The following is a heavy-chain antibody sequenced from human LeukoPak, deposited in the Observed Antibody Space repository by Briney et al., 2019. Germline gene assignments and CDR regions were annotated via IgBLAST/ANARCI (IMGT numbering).Heavy chain of an antibody. J-gene: IGHJ6*02. D-gene: IGHD6-19*01. V-gene: IGHV4-39*07. Sequence: SETLSLTCTVPGGPISSSSYYWGWIRQPPGKGLEWIGSIYYSGSTYYNPSLKSRVTISVDTSKNQFSLKLNSVTAADTAVYYCARVEVFMGIAVAPPGYYYGMDVWGQGTTVTVSS. CDR3: ARVEVFMGIAVAPPGYYYGMDV. CDR1: GGPISSSSYY. CDR2: IYYSGST.